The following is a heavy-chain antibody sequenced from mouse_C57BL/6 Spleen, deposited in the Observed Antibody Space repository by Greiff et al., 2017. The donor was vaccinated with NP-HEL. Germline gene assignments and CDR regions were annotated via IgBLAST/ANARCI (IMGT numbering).Heavy chain of an antibody. D-gene: IGHD1-1*01. J-gene: IGHJ1*03. Sequence: QVQLKQPGAELVKPGASVKMSCKASGYTFTSYWITWVKQRPGQGLEWIGDIYPGSGSTNYNEKFKSKATLTVDTSSSTAYMQLSSLTSEDSAVYYCAREDYYGSSYWYFDVWGTGTTVTVSS. CDR3: AREDYYGSSYWYFDV. V-gene: IGHV1-55*01. CDR2: IYPGSGST. CDR1: GYTFTSYW.